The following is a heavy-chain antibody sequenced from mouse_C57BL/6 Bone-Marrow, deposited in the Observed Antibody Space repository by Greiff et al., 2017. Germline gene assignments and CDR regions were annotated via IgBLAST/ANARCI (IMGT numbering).Heavy chain of an antibody. V-gene: IGHV1-80*01. CDR1: GYAFSSYW. Sequence: QVQLQQSGAELVKPGASVKISCKASGYAFSSYWMNWVKQRPGKGLEWIGQIYPGDGDTNYNGKFKGKATLTADKSSSTAYMQLSSLTSEDSAVYFCAREETRTGFGYWGQGTTLAVSS. D-gene: IGHD1-3*01. J-gene: IGHJ2*01. CDR3: AREETRTGFGY. CDR2: IYPGDGDT.